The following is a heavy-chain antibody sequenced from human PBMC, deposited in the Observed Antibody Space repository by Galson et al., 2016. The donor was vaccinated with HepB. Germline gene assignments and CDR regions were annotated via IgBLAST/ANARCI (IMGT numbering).Heavy chain of an antibody. D-gene: IGHD3-10*01. CDR3: AGGGATPMVLKY. V-gene: IGHV4-34*01. J-gene: IGHJ4*02. Sequence: SETLSLTCAVYGGSFTDYYWSWIRQPPGKGLEWIGEINHSGRTKYNPSLKSRVTISVDTSKNQFSLHVRSVTAADTAVYYCAGGGATPMVLKYWGQGNLVTVSS. CDR2: INHSGRT. CDR1: GGSFTDYY.